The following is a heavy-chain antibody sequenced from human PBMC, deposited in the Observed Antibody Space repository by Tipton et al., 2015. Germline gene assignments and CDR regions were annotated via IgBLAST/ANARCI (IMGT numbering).Heavy chain of an antibody. CDR1: AYSISSDYY. D-gene: IGHD5-18*01. V-gene: IGHV4-38-2*01. CDR2: ISHSDNT. Sequence: TLSLTCAVSAYSISSDYYWGWIRQPPGKGLEWIGIISHSDNTYYTPSLKSRVSMSIDTSTNHFSLRLNSVTAADTAVYYCAQTNTPTFYFDSWGQGTLVTVSS. J-gene: IGHJ4*02. CDR3: AQTNTPTFYFDS.